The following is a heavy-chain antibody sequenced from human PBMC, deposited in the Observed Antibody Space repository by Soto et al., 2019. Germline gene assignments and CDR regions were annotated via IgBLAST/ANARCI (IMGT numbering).Heavy chain of an antibody. CDR2: VYSNDDK. D-gene: IGHD3-10*01. CDR3: SHVRGSGLYGMEV. CDR1: GFSLSTSGVG. J-gene: IGHJ6*02. V-gene: IGHV2-5*01. Sequence: SGPTLVNPTQTLTLTCTFSGFSLSTSGVGVGWVRQPPGKALEWLALVYSNDDKRFSPSLKSRLTITKDTSKKQVVLSITNIAPLDTATYYCSHVRGSGLYGMEVWGQGTTVTVSS.